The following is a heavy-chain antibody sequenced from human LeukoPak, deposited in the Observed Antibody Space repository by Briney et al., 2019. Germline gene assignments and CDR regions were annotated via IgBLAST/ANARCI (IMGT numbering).Heavy chain of an antibody. J-gene: IGHJ6*04. CDR1: GGSISSYY. Sequence: PSETLSLTSSVSGGSISSYYWSWIRQPPGKGLEWIGYIYYSGSTNYNPSLKSRVTISVDTSKNQFSLKLSSVTAADTAVYYCATDVGFGDSDVWGKGTTVTVSS. D-gene: IGHD3-10*01. CDR2: IYYSGST. CDR3: ATDVGFGDSDV. V-gene: IGHV4-59*01.